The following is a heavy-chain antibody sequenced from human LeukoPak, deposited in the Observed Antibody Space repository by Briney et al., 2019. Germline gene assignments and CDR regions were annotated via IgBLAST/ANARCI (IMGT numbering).Heavy chain of an antibody. D-gene: IGHD3-22*01. Sequence: GGSLRLSCAASGFTFSSYAMSWVRQAPGKGLEWVSAISGSGGSTYYADSVKGRFTLSRDNSKNTLYLQMNSLRAEDTAVYYCAISMGADYYDSSGYSPFDYWGQGTLVTVSS. CDR1: GFTFSSYA. V-gene: IGHV3-23*01. CDR2: ISGSGGST. J-gene: IGHJ4*02. CDR3: AISMGADYYDSSGYSPFDY.